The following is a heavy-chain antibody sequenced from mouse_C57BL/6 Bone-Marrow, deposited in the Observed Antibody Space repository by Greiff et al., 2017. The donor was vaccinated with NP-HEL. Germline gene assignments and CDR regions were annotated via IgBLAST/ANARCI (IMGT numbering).Heavy chain of an antibody. CDR1: GFTFSDFY. V-gene: IGHV7-1*01. CDR2: SRNKANDYTT. D-gene: IGHD2-10*02. J-gene: IGHJ4*01. Sequence: EVQVVESGGGLVQSGRSLRLSCATSGFTFSDFYMEWVRQAPGKGLEWIAASRNKANDYTTEYNSSVKGRFIVSRSSCQSILYLQMNGMRAEDTAIYYCARDARYCNYDYAMDYWGQGTSVTVSS. CDR3: ARDARYCNYDYAMDY.